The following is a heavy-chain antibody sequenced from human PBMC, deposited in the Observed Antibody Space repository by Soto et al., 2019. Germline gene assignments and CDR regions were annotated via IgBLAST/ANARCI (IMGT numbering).Heavy chain of an antibody. Sequence: QVQLVESGGGVVQPGRSLRLSCAASGFTFSSYAMHWVRQAPGKGLEWVAVISYDGSNKYYADSVKGRFTISRDNSKNTLYLQMNSLRAEDTAVYYCARETGTTAYWGQGTLVTVSS. CDR1: GFTFSSYA. V-gene: IGHV3-30-3*01. CDR2: ISYDGSNK. CDR3: ARETGTTAY. J-gene: IGHJ4*02. D-gene: IGHD1-7*01.